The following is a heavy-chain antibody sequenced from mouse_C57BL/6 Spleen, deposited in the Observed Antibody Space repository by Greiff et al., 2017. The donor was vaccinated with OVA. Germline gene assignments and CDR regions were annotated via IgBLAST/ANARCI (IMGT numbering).Heavy chain of an antibody. Sequence: VQLQQPGAELVMPGASVKLSCKASGYTFTSYWMHWVKQRPGQGLEWIGEIDPSDSYTNYNQKFKGKSTLTVDKSSSTAYMQLSSLTSEDSAVYYCATPYYSNYGFAYWGQGTLVTVSA. V-gene: IGHV1-69*01. CDR1: GYTFTSYW. CDR3: ATPYYSNYGFAY. J-gene: IGHJ3*01. D-gene: IGHD2-5*01. CDR2: IDPSDSYT.